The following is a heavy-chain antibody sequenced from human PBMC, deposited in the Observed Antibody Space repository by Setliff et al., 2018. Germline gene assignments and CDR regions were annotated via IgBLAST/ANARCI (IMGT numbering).Heavy chain of an antibody. CDR2: SRSKPYTYAT. V-gene: IGHV3-73*01. CDR1: GFTLSGSA. Sequence: GGSLRLSCAASGFTLSGSAMPWVRQASWKGLEWVGRSRSKPYTYATTYAASMKGRFTSSRDDSKNTAYLQMNSLKTEYTAVYYCTRHGSFYSDSSGYYYGTDSYYFMDVWGKGTTVTVSS. CDR3: TRHGSFYSDSSGYYYGTDSYYFMDV. D-gene: IGHD3-22*01. J-gene: IGHJ6*03.